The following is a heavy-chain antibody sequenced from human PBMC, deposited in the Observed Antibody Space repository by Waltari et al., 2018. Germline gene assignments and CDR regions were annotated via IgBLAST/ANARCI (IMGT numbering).Heavy chain of an antibody. J-gene: IGHJ6*03. CDR2: IYHSGIT. D-gene: IGHD6-13*01. Sequence: QVQLQESGPGLVKPSETLSLTCAVSGYSISSGYYWGWIRQPPGKGLEWIGCIYHSGITYYNPSLKSRVTISVDTSKNQFSLKLSSVTAADTAVYYCARRAAIAATGPTYYMDVWGKGTTVTVSS. V-gene: IGHV4-38-2*01. CDR1: GYSISSGYY. CDR3: ARRAAIAATGPTYYMDV.